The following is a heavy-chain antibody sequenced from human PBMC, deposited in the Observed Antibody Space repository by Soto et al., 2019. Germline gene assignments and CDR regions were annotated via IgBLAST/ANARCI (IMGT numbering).Heavy chain of an antibody. CDR2: ISYDGSNK. D-gene: IGHD5-18*01. V-gene: IGHV3-30*18. Sequence: QVKLVESGGGVVQPGRSLRLSCAASGFTFSSYGMHWVRQAPGKGLEWVAVISYDGSNKYYADSVKGRFTISRDNSKNTLYLQMNSLRAEDTAVYYCAKQGYSLDIWGQGTMVTVSS. CDR3: AKQGYSLDI. CDR1: GFTFSSYG. J-gene: IGHJ3*02.